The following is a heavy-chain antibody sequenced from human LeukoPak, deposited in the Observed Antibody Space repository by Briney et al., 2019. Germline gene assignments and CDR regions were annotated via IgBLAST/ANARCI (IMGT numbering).Heavy chain of an antibody. CDR2: IYYSGST. V-gene: IGHV4-59*01. CDR1: GGSISSYY. CDR3: ARGTSAWIYFDY. Sequence: SETLSLTCTVSGGSISSYYWSWIRQPPGKGLEWIGYIYYSGSTNYNPSLKSRVTISVDTSKNQFSLKLSSVTAADTAVYYCARGTSAWIYFDYWGQGTLVTVSS. J-gene: IGHJ4*02. D-gene: IGHD1-1*01.